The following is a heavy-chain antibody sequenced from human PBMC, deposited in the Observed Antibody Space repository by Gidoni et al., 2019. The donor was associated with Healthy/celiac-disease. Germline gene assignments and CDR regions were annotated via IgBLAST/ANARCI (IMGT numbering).Heavy chain of an antibody. CDR2: TYYRPKWYN. Sequence: QVQLQQSGPGLVKPSQTLSLTCALSGASVPSHSSTWNWIRQSPSRGLEWLGRTYYRPKWYNDYAVSVKSRITINPDTSKNQFSLQLNSVTPEDTAVYYCARGGYSSGWHPKYYFDYWGQGTLVTVSS. V-gene: IGHV6-1*01. CDR3: ARGGYSSGWHPKYYFDY. J-gene: IGHJ4*02. D-gene: IGHD6-19*01. CDR1: GASVPSHSST.